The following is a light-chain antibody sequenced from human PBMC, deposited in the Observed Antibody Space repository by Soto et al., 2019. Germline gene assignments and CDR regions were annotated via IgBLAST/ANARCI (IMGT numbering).Light chain of an antibody. CDR1: QSVSSN. Sequence: EIVMTQSLATLSVSPGEGATLFCRASQSVSSNLAWYQQKPGQAPRLLIYGASTRATGVPARFSGSGSGTEFTLTISSLQSEDFAVYYCQQKNNWPPWTFGQGTKVAIK. CDR2: GAS. J-gene: IGKJ1*01. V-gene: IGKV3-15*01. CDR3: QQKNNWPPWT.